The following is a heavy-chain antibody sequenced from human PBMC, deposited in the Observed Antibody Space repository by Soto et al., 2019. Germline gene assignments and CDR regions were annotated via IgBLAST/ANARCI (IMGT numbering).Heavy chain of an antibody. V-gene: IGHV2-5*01. J-gene: IGHJ5*02. Sequence: SGPTLVNPTQTLTLTCTFSGLSLTTSGVGVGWIRQPPGKALEWLALIYWNDDKRYSPSLKGRLTITKDTSKNQVVLAMTNMDPVDTATYYCAHHTITPVTNWFDPWGLGTLVTVSS. CDR2: IYWNDDK. D-gene: IGHD1-20*01. CDR3: AHHTITPVTNWFDP. CDR1: GLSLTTSGVG.